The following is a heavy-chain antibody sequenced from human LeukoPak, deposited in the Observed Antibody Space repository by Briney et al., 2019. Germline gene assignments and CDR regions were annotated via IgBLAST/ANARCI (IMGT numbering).Heavy chain of an antibody. D-gene: IGHD3-10*01. Sequence: GASVKVSCKSSGYTFSDYYMYWVRQAPGQGLEWMGIINPSGGSTSYAQKFQGRVTMTRDTSTSTVYMELSSLRSEDTAVYHCARDRGMRRGTVDYWGQGTLVTVSS. CDR2: INPSGGST. CDR3: ARDRGMRRGTVDY. CDR1: GYTFSDYY. J-gene: IGHJ4*02. V-gene: IGHV1-46*01.